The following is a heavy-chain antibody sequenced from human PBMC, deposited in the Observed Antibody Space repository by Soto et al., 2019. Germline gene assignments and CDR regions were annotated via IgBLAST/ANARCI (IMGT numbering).Heavy chain of an antibody. CDR1: GYTFTSYA. V-gene: IGHV1-3*01. Sequence: ASVKVSCKASGYTFTSYAMHWVRQAPGQRLEWMGWINAGNGNTKYSQKFQGRVTITRDTSASTAYMELSSLRSEDTAVYYCARKGYYDYIWGSYQENLFDIWGQGTMVTVSS. CDR3: ARKGYYDYIWGSYQENLFDI. CDR2: INAGNGNT. J-gene: IGHJ3*02. D-gene: IGHD3-16*02.